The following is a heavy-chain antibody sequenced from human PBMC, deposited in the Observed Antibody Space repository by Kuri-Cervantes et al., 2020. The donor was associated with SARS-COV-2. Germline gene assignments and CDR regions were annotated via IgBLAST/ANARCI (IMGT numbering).Heavy chain of an antibody. CDR1: GFTFSSYW. D-gene: IGHD5-24*01. CDR2: IKQDGSEK. V-gene: IGHV3-7*01. Sequence: GGSLRLSCAATGFTFSSYWMSWVRQAPGKGLGWVANIKQDGSEKYYVDSVKGRFTISRDNAKNSLYLQMNSLRAEDTAVYYCARARMAGPFDYWGQGTLVTVSS. CDR3: ARARMAGPFDY. J-gene: IGHJ4*02.